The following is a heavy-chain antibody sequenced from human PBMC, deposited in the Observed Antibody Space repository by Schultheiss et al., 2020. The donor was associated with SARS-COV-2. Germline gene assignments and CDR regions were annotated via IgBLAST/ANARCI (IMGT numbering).Heavy chain of an antibody. D-gene: IGHD2-15*01. CDR2: ISSSSSYI. CDR1: GFTFSSYS. V-gene: IGHV3-21*01. Sequence: GGSLRLSCAASGFTFSSYSMNWVRQAPGKGLEWVSSISSSSSYIYYADSVKGRFTISRDNAKNSLYLQMNSLRAEDTAVYYCAREGGQGGVTGGYWGQGTLVTVSS. J-gene: IGHJ4*02. CDR3: AREGGQGGVTGGY.